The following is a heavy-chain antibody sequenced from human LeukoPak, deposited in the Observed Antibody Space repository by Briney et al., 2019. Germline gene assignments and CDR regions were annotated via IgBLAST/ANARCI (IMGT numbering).Heavy chain of an antibody. V-gene: IGHV1-2*02. CDR3: ARSGSAYCGGDCYGSGAFDI. J-gene: IGHJ3*02. Sequence: ASVKVSCKASGYTFTGYYMHWVRQAPGQGLEWMGWINPNSGGTNYVQKFQGRVTMTRDTSISTAYMELSRLRSDDTAVYYCARSGSAYCGGDCYGSGAFDIWGQGTMVTVSS. CDR2: INPNSGGT. D-gene: IGHD2-21*01. CDR1: GYTFTGYY.